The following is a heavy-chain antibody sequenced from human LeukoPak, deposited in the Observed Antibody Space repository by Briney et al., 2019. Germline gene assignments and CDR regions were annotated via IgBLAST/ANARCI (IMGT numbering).Heavy chain of an antibody. J-gene: IGHJ4*02. D-gene: IGHD1-26*01. CDR3: ARFSVGGTYYPNY. V-gene: IGHV5-51*01. CDR1: GYGFPSYW. CDR2: ISPGDSDT. Sequence: GESLKISCKGSGYGFPSYWIGWVRQMPGKGLEWMGIISPGDSDTRYSPSFQGQVTISADKSISTAYLQWSSLKASDTAMYYCARFSVGGTYYPNYWGQGTLVSVSS.